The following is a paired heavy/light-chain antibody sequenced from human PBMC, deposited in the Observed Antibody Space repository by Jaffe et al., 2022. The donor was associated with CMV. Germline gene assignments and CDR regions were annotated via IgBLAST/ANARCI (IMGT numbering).Heavy chain of an antibody. J-gene: IGHJ4*02. CDR2: CDYSGNT. Sequence: LQLQESGPGLVKPSETLSLSCTVSGDSITTNNYFWAWVRQPPGKGLEWIGSCDYSGNTWYKPSLKSRVTISVDTSKSQFSLKVTSVTAADTAVYFCARHAVSGSHDCWGQGTLVTVSS. D-gene: IGHD3-22*01. CDR1: GDSITTNNYF. CDR3: ARHAVSGSHDC. V-gene: IGHV4-39*01.
Light chain of an antibody. V-gene: IGLV1-51*02. Sequence: QSVLTQPPSVFAAPGQKVTISCSGSSSNIENFYVSWYQQLPGTAPKLLISETDKRPSGIPDRFSGSKSGTSATLAITGLQTGDEADYYCATWDSSLSAHVFGTGTKVTVL. CDR3: ATWDSSLSAHV. CDR2: ETD. J-gene: IGLJ1*01. CDR1: SSNIENFY.